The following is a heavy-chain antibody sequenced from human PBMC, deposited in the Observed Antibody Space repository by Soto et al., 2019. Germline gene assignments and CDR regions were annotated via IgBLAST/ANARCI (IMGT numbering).Heavy chain of an antibody. D-gene: IGHD4-17*01. CDR2: ISWNSGSI. Sequence: GGSLRLSCAASGFTFDDYAMHWVRQAPGKGLEWVSGISWNSGSIGYADSVKGRFTISRDNAKNSLYLQMNSLRAEDTALYYCAKDIGRAVTTYAFDIWGQGTMVTVSS. J-gene: IGHJ3*02. CDR1: GFTFDDYA. CDR3: AKDIGRAVTTYAFDI. V-gene: IGHV3-9*01.